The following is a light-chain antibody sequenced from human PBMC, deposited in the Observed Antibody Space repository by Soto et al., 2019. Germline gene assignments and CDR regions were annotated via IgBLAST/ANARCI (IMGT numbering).Light chain of an antibody. Sequence: EIVMTQSPVTLSVSPGERATLSCRASQIISNNLAWFQQKPGQAPRLLIYAASTRAAGTPARFSGSGSGTEFTLTIGSLQSEDYAVYYCQQYNMWPHTFGQGTKLEIK. V-gene: IGKV3-15*01. CDR3: QQYNMWPHT. CDR2: AAS. J-gene: IGKJ2*01. CDR1: QIISNN.